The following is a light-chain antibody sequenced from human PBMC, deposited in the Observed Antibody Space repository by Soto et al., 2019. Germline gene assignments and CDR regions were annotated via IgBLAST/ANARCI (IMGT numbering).Light chain of an antibody. CDR3: QQYADSPST. V-gene: IGKV3-20*01. CDR2: GAS. CDR1: QNVNNNY. J-gene: IGKJ2*01. Sequence: EVVLRQSPGTLSLSPGERATLSCRASQNVNNNYLAWYQQKPGQAPRLLIYGASNRATGIPGRFSGSGSGTYFTLTIGRLEPEDFAVFYCQQYADSPSTFGQGTKLQMK.